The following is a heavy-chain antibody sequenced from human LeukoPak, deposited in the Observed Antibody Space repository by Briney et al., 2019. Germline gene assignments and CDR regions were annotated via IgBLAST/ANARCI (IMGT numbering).Heavy chain of an antibody. CDR3: ARDRRFGDQVDY. CDR2: ISAYKGNT. D-gene: IGHD3-10*01. CDR1: GYTFTSYG. Sequence: ASVKVSCKASGYTFTSYGISWVRQAPGQGLEWMGWISAYKGNTNYAQKLQGRVTMTTDTSTSTAYMELRSLRSDDTAVYYCARDRRFGDQVDYWGQGTLVTVSS. V-gene: IGHV1-18*01. J-gene: IGHJ4*02.